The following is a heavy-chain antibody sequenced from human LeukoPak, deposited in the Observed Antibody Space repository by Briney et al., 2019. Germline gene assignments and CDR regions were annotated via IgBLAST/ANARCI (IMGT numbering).Heavy chain of an antibody. CDR1: GFTFGDYA. Sequence: GGSLRLSCTASGFTFGDYAMSWVRQAPGKGLEWVGFIRSKAYGGTTEYAASVKGRFTISRDDSKSIAYLQMNSLKTEDTAVYYCTRRSYFDLWGRGTLVTVSS. CDR3: TRRSYFDL. V-gene: IGHV3-49*04. CDR2: IRSKAYGGTT. J-gene: IGHJ2*01.